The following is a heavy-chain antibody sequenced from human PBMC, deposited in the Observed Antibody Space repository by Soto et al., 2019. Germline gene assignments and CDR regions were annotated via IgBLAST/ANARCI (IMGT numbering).Heavy chain of an antibody. CDR3: ARSALYCSSTSCQYYFDY. CDR1: GFSLSNARMG. D-gene: IGHD2-2*01. CDR2: IFSNDEK. J-gene: IGHJ4*02. V-gene: IGHV2-26*01. Sequence: QVTLKESGPVLVKPTETLTLTCTVSGFSLSNARMGVSWIRQPPGKALEWLAHIFSNDEKSYSTSLKSRLTISKNTAKSQVVLTMTNMDPVDTATYYGARSALYCSSTSCQYYFDYWGQGTLVTVSS.